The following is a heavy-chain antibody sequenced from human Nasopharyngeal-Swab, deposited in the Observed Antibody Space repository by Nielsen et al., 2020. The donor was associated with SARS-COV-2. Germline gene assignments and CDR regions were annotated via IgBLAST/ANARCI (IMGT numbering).Heavy chain of an antibody. J-gene: IGHJ4*02. CDR1: GGSISSTSYS. Sequence: SETLSLTCTVSGGSISSTSYSWCWIRQPPGKGLEWIGSIYYSGSTYYNPSLNSRLTISGDTSKNQFSLKLSSVTAADTAVYYCARHLGNDYRYPFDYWGQGTLVTVAS. CDR3: ARHLGNDYRYPFDY. D-gene: IGHD5-12*01. V-gene: IGHV4-39*01. CDR2: IYYSGST.